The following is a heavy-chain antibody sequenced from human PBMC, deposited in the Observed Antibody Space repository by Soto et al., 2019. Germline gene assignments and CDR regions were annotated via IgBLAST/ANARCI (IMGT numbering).Heavy chain of an antibody. CDR2: ITAGNGNT. V-gene: IGHV1-3*01. D-gene: IGHD2-15*01. J-gene: IGHJ4*02. Sequence: QVQLVQSGAEVKKPGASVKVSCKASGYTFTSYAMHWVRQAPGQRLEWMGWITAGNGNTKYSQKFQGRDTITRDTSASTAYMELSSLSSEDTAVYYCASSGVVVAATYDYWGQGTLVIVSS. CDR1: GYTFTSYA. CDR3: ASSGVVVAATYDY.